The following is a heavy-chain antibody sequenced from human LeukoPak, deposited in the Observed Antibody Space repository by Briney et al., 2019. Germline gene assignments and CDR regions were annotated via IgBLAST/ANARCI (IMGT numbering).Heavy chain of an antibody. J-gene: IGHJ4*02. CDR1: GFTFSDYY. CDR3: VRDIRAVGVTLYFDY. Sequence: PGGSLRLSCAASGFTFSDYYMSWIRQAPGEGLEWLSYISQSGADIHYADSVRGRFTISRDIAQNSLYLQMNSLRAEDMAVYYCVRDIRAVGVTLYFDYWGQGALVTVSS. D-gene: IGHD1-26*01. V-gene: IGHV3-11*01. CDR2: ISQSGADI.